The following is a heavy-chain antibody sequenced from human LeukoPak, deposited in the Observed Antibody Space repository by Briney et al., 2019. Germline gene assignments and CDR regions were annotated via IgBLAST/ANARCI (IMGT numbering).Heavy chain of an antibody. Sequence: GGSLRLSCAASGFTFSNAWISWVRQALGKGLHCDGRVKSKTDVGTTDYAAPVEGRFTISRDDSKTTVYLQMNSLKTEDTAVYFCTTEHSCSSTTCPLTFDNWGQGTLVTVSS. CDR3: TTEHSCSSTTCPLTFDN. V-gene: IGHV3-15*01. CDR1: GFTFSNAW. J-gene: IGHJ4*02. CDR2: VKSKTDVGTT. D-gene: IGHD2-2*01.